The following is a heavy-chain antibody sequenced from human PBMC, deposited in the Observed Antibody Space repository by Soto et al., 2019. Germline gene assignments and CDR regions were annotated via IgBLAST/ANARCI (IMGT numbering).Heavy chain of an antibody. CDR3: AKVSGYSSSSGPSYSYGIDV. Sequence: GGSLRLSCAASGFTFSSYAMSWVRQAPGKGLEWVSAISGSGGSTYYADSVKGRFTISRDNSKNTLYLQMNSLRAEDTAVYYCAKVSGYSSSSGPSYSYGIDVWGQGTTVPVSS. D-gene: IGHD6-6*01. J-gene: IGHJ6*02. V-gene: IGHV3-23*01. CDR2: ISGSGGST. CDR1: GFTFSSYA.